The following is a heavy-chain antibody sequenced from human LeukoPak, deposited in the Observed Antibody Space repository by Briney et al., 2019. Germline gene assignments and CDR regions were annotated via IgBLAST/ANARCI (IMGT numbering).Heavy chain of an antibody. V-gene: IGHV4-4*07. Sequence: SETLSLTCAVSGGSISSHYWSWIRQPAGKGLEWIGRIYSSGSTDYKPSLKSRVTMSVDASKNQFSLKLTSVTAADTAVYFCARNLQGGYNYGYLDSWGQGTLVTVSS. D-gene: IGHD5-18*01. CDR2: IYSSGST. J-gene: IGHJ4*02. CDR3: ARNLQGGYNYGYLDS. CDR1: GGSISSHY.